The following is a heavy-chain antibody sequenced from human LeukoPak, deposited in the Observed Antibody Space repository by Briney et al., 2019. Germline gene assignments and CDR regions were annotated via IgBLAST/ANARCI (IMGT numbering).Heavy chain of an antibody. Sequence: GGSLRLSCAASGFTFSSYEINWVRQAPGKGLEGVSYISSSGETTSYADSVKGRFTISRDNAKNSLCLQMNTLRAEDTALYYCAISGFPWGQGTLVTVSS. V-gene: IGHV3-48*03. CDR3: AISGFP. CDR2: ISSSGETT. CDR1: GFTFSSYE. J-gene: IGHJ5*02.